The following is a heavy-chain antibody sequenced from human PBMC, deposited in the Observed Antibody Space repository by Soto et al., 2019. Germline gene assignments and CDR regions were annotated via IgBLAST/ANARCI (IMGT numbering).Heavy chain of an antibody. CDR2: ISGSGGST. D-gene: IGHD3-10*01. Sequence: GSLRLSCAASGFTFSSYAMSWVRQAPGKGLEWVSAISGSGGSTYYADSVKGRFTISRDNSKNTLYLQMDSLRAEDTAVYYCAKDGTYGSGSYDYFDYSGQGTLVTVSS. V-gene: IGHV3-23*01. CDR1: GFTFSSYA. J-gene: IGHJ4*02. CDR3: AKDGTYGSGSYDYFDY.